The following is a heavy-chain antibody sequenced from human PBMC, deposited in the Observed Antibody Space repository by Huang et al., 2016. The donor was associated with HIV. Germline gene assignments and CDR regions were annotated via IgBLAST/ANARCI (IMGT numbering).Heavy chain of an antibody. CDR3: ARHGRVAGHYYNNMDV. D-gene: IGHD6-19*01. CDR2: ISYRGNT. J-gene: IGHJ6*02. CDR1: GGSISSSSYY. Sequence: LQLQESGPGLVKSSEILSLICTVSGGSISSSSYYWGWIRQPPGKGPEWIGSISYRGNTNYNPPLKSRGTISVDTSKNQFSLKVNSVTAADTAVYDCARHGRVAGHYYNNMDVWGRGTTVTVSS. V-gene: IGHV4-39*01.